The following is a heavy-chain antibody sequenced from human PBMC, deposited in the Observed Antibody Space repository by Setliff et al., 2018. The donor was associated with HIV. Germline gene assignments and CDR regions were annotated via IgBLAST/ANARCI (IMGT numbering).Heavy chain of an antibody. Sequence: GASVKVSCKASGYTFTSLDINWVRQATGQGPEWMGWLNPTSGNTGSAQRFQGRVTMTRNTSISIAYMELSNLRSEDTAVYYCARGAPATSSGYYCGWFDPWGQGTLVTVSS. CDR1: GYTFTSLD. CDR2: LNPTSGNT. J-gene: IGHJ5*02. V-gene: IGHV1-8*01. D-gene: IGHD3-22*01. CDR3: ARGAPATSSGYYCGWFDP.